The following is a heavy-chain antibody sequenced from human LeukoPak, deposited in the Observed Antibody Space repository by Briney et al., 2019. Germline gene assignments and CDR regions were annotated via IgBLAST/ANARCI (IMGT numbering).Heavy chain of an antibody. J-gene: IGHJ6*02. CDR2: IKHDGSST. Sequence: GGSLRLSCAASGFTFSSYWMHWVRQAPGKGLVWVSRIKHDGSSTSYADSVKGRFTISRDNAKSALYLQMNSLRVEDTAVYYCASTMVTSMDVWGQGTTVTVSS. V-gene: IGHV3-74*01. CDR1: GFTFSSYW. CDR3: ASTMVTSMDV. D-gene: IGHD4-17*01.